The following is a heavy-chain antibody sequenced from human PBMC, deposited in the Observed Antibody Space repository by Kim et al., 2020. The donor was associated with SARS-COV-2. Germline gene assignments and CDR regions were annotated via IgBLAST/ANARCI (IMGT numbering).Heavy chain of an antibody. V-gene: IGHV3-30*18. J-gene: IGHJ6*02. Sequence: GGSLRLSCAASGFSFSSYGMHWVRQAPGKGLEWVAVISYDGSNKYYADSVKGRFTISRDNSKNTLYLQMNSLRAEDTAVYYCAKDQEYYEFWSGYYTDSRCYYYYGMDVWGQGTTVTVSS. D-gene: IGHD3-3*01. CDR2: ISYDGSNK. CDR3: AKDQEYYEFWSGYYTDSRCYYYYGMDV. CDR1: GFSFSSYG.